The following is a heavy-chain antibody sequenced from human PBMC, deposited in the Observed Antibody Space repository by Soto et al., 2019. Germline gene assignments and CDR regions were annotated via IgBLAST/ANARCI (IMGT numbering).Heavy chain of an antibody. V-gene: IGHV1-46*01. Sequence: ASVKVSCKASGYKFINHYMHWVRQVPGVGLEWMGIINPNGGGTDYSQKFQGRVTMTRDTSDNTVHMELSSLRSEDTGVYFCVRDSTASATSYSLDNWGQGTLVTVCS. CDR3: VRDSTASATSYSLDN. CDR2: INPNGGGT. D-gene: IGHD6-25*01. CDR1: GYKFINHY. J-gene: IGHJ4*02.